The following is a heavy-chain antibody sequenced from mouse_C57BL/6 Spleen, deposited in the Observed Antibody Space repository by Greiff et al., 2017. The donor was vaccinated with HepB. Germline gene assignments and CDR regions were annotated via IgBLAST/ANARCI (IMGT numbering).Heavy chain of an antibody. V-gene: IGHV1-42*01. CDR3: ARDPYDCDPGYWYFDV. J-gene: IGHJ1*03. Sequence: VQLQQSGPELVKPGASVKISCKASGYSFTGYYMNWVKQSPEKSLEWIGEINPSTGGTTYNQKFKAKATLTVDKSSSTAYMPLKSLTSEDSAVYYWARDPYDCDPGYWYFDVWGTGTTVTVSS. CDR1: GYSFTGYY. D-gene: IGHD2-4*01. CDR2: INPSTGGT.